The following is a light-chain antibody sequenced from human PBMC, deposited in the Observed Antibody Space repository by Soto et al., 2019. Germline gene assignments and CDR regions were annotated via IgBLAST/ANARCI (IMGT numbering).Light chain of an antibody. CDR2: STN. CDR1: SGSVSTNYY. J-gene: IGLJ3*02. Sequence: QTVVTQEPSFSVSPGGTVTLTCGLSSGSVSTNYYPSWYQQTPGQAPRTLIYSTNTRSSGVPDRFSGSILGNKAALTITGAQADDESDCYCVLYMGSGIWVFGGGTKVTVL. V-gene: IGLV8-61*01. CDR3: VLYMGSGIWV.